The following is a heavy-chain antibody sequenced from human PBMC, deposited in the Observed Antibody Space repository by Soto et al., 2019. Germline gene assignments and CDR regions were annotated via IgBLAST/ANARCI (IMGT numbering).Heavy chain of an antibody. J-gene: IGHJ5*02. CDR2: ISYDGSNK. Sequence: QVQLVESGGGVVQPGRSLRLSCAASGFTFSSYAMHWVRQAPGKGLEWVAVISYDGSNKYYADSVKGRFTISRDNSKNALYLQMNRLRAEYTAVYCVVRHIGYSDYVAGWFEPWGQGTLVTVSS. CDR1: GFTFSSYA. D-gene: IGHD4-17*01. CDR3: VRHIGYSDYVAGWFEP. V-gene: IGHV3-30-3*01.